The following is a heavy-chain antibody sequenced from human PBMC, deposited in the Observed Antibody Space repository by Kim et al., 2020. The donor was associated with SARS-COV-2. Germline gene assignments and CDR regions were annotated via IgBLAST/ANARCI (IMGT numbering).Heavy chain of an antibody. V-gene: IGHV3-30*02. Sequence: YYADSVKGRFTISRDNSKNTLYLQMNSLRAEDTAVYYCAKDFVHSSIAAHWGQGTLVTVSS. J-gene: IGHJ4*02. D-gene: IGHD6-6*01. CDR3: AKDFVHSSIAAH.